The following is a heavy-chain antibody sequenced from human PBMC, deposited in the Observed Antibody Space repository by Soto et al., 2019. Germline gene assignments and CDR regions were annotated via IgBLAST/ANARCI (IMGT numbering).Heavy chain of an antibody. V-gene: IGHV3-7*01. Sequence: EVQLVESGGGLVQPGGSLRLSCAASGFTFSSYWMSWVRQAPGKGLEWVANIKQDGSEKYYVDSVKGRFTISRDNAKNSLYLQMNSLRAEDTAVYYCARELYGSGSYYTYSYYMDVWGKGTTVTVSS. CDR3: ARELYGSGSYYTYSYYMDV. J-gene: IGHJ6*03. D-gene: IGHD3-10*01. CDR1: GFTFSSYW. CDR2: IKQDGSEK.